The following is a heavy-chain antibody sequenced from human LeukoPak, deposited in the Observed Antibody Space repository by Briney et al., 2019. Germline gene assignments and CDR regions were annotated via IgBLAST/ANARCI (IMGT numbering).Heavy chain of an antibody. CDR1: GYTFINYG. D-gene: IGHD5-24*01. J-gene: IGHJ4*02. CDR2: INPSGGST. V-gene: IGHV1-46*01. Sequence: ASVKVSCKASGYTFINYGITWVRQAPGQGLEWMGIINPSGGSTSYAQKFQGRVTMTRDMSTSTVYMELSSLRSEDTAVYYCAREVATIIRDGNFDYWGQGTLVTVSS. CDR3: AREVATIIRDGNFDY.